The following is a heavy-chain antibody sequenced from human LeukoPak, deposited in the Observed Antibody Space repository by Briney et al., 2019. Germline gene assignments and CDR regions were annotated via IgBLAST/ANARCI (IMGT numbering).Heavy chain of an antibody. CDR3: ARHTNYGGYTFSEYFHY. CDR2: TYYRSKWYN. D-gene: IGHD4-23*01. J-gene: IGHJ1*01. Sequence: SQTLSLTCAISGDSVSSNSAAWNWIRQSPSRGLEWLGRTYYRSKWYNDYAVSEKSRITINPDTSKNQFSLQLNSVTAADTAVYYCARHTNYGGYTFSEYFHYWGQGTLVTVSS. CDR1: GDSVSSNSAA. V-gene: IGHV6-1*01.